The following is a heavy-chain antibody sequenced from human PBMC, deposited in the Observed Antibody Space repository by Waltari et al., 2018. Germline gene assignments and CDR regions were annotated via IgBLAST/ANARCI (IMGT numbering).Heavy chain of an antibody. CDR1: GGSISSGGYY. V-gene: IGHV4-61*02. D-gene: IGHD6-19*01. J-gene: IGHJ5*02. CDR3: ARCSRGGWYESFDP. Sequence: QVQLQESGPGLVKPSQTLSLTCTVSGGSISSGGYYWSWIRQPAGKGLEWIGRIYASGGTNYNPSLKSRVTISVDTSNNQFSLKLSSVTAADTAVYYCARCSRGGWYESFDPWGQGTLVTVSS. CDR2: IYASGGT.